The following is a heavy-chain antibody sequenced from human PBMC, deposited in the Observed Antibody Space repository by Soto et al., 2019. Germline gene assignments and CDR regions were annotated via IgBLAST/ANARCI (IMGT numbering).Heavy chain of an antibody. CDR3: GRKPPFIAAGAFDP. V-gene: IGHV1-18*01. Sequence: ASVKVSCKASGYTFTSYGIIWVRQAPGQGLEWMGWISAYNGNTNYAQKLQGRVTMTTDTSTSTAYMELRSLRSDDTAVYYCGRKPPFIAAGAFDPWGQGTLVTVSS. J-gene: IGHJ5*02. CDR1: GYTFTSYG. CDR2: ISAYNGNT. D-gene: IGHD6-13*01.